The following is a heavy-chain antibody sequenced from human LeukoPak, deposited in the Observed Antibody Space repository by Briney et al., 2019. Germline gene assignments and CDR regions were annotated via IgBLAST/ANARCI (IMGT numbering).Heavy chain of an antibody. D-gene: IGHD2-2*01. V-gene: IGHV3-23*01. CDR3: AKEHREYCSSSSCPNWLDP. CDR1: GFTFSSYA. Sequence: WGTLRLSCTASGFTFSSYAMSWVRQAPGKGLEWVSAVSASGGTTYYADSVKGRFTISRDNSKNTLHLQMNSLRAEDAAVYHCAKEHREYCSSSSCPNWLDPWGQGNLVTVSS. J-gene: IGHJ5*02. CDR2: VSASGGTT.